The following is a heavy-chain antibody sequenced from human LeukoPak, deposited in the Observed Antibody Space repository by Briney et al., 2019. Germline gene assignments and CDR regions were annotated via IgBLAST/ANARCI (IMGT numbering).Heavy chain of an antibody. CDR2: VRGSGGST. J-gene: IGHJ3*02. CDR3: ARDSSTTVTGAFDI. V-gene: IGHV3-23*01. CDR1: GFTFSSYA. Sequence: GGSLRLSCAASGFTFSSYAMNWVRQAPGKGLEWVSVVRGSGGSTYYADSVKGRFTISRDNSKNTLYLQMNSLRAEDTAVYCCARDSSTTVTGAFDIWGQGTMVTVSS. D-gene: IGHD4-17*01.